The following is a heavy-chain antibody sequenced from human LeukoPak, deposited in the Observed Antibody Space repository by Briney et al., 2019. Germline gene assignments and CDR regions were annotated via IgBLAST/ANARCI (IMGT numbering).Heavy chain of an antibody. Sequence: SETLSLTCTVSGGSISNSGGFYWSWIRQHSGDGLEWLGYIYYSGSTYYNPSLKSRVSISVDTSKNQFSLKLSSVTVADTAVYFCARDWRKWTTVTTPHGAFDIWGQGTMVTVSS. D-gene: IGHD4-17*01. V-gene: IGHV4-31*02. CDR1: GGSISNSGGFY. J-gene: IGHJ3*02. CDR2: IYYSGST. CDR3: ARDWRKWTTVTTPHGAFDI.